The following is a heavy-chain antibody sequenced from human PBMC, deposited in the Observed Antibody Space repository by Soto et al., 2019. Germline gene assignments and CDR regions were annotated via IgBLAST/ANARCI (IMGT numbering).Heavy chain of an antibody. CDR1: GGTFSSYA. Sequence: QVQLVQSGAEVKKPGSSVKVSCKASGGTFSSYAISWVRQAPGQGLEWMGGIIPIFGTANYAQKFQGRVTITADESTSTAYMELSSLRSEDTAVDYCAREQDSGYEGEGYYGMDVWGQGTTVTVSS. D-gene: IGHD5-12*01. V-gene: IGHV1-69*01. CDR3: AREQDSGYEGEGYYGMDV. CDR2: IIPIFGTA. J-gene: IGHJ6*02.